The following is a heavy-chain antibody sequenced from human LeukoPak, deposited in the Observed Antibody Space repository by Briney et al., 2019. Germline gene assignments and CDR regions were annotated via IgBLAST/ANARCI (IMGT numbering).Heavy chain of an antibody. CDR1: GYTFTGYY. CDR3: ARAETTVTTIDY. D-gene: IGHD4-17*01. CDR2: INPNSGGT. Sequence: ASVKVSCKASGYTFTGYYMHWVRQAPGQGLGWMGWINPNSGGTNYAQKFQGRVTMTRDTSISTAYMELSRLRSDDTAVYYCARAETTVTTIDYWGQGTLVTVSS. J-gene: IGHJ4*02. V-gene: IGHV1-2*02.